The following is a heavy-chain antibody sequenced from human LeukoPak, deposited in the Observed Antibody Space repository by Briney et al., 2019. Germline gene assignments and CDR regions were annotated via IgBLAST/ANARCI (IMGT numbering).Heavy chain of an antibody. CDR1: GGSIRSGGYY. D-gene: IGHD2-2*01. CDR2: IYYSGST. J-gene: IGHJ6*03. Sequence: SQTLSLTCTGSGGSIRSGGYYWSWIRQHPGKGLEWVGYIYYSGSTYYNPSLKSRVTISVDTSKNQFSLKLSSVTAADTAVYSRARDRGSTLGYYYMDVWGKGTTVTVSS. V-gene: IGHV4-31*03. CDR3: ARDRGSTLGYYYMDV.